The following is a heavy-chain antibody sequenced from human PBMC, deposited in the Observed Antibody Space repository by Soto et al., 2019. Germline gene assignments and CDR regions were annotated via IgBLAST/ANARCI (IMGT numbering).Heavy chain of an antibody. V-gene: IGHV4-4*02. CDR3: ARDRRPFDY. Sequence: QVQLQESGPGLVNPSGTLSLTCAVSGGSISSDNWWSWVRQPPGKGLEWIGEIYHSGSTNYNPSLKSRLTISLDKSNNQFSLKLNSVTAEDTAVYYCARDRRPFDYWGQGTLVTVSS. J-gene: IGHJ4*02. CDR1: GGSISSDNW. CDR2: IYHSGST.